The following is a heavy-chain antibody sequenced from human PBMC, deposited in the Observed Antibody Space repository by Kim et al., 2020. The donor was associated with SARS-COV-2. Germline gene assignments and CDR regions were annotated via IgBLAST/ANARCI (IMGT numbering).Heavy chain of an antibody. Sequence: GGSLRLSCAASGFIVTNHYLTWGRQAPGKGLEWLSMIQIDGTTYYADTVRGRFTISRDTSENTQYLQMNNLRAEDTAIYFCRRGHWGDTPSWGQGTRVT. J-gene: IGHJ5*02. CDR2: IQIDGTT. V-gene: IGHV3-53*01. CDR3: RRGHWGDTPS. D-gene: IGHD7-27*01. CDR1: GFIVTNHY.